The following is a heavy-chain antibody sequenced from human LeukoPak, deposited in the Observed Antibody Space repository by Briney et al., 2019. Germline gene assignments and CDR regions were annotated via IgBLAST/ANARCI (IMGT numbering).Heavy chain of an antibody. CDR2: ISSSSSYI. CDR1: GFTFSSYS. J-gene: IGHJ5*02. D-gene: IGHD2-8*01. Sequence: GGSLRLSCAASGFTFSSYSMNWVRQAPGKGLEWVSSISSSSSYIYYAGSVKGRFTISRDNAKNSLYLQMNSLRAEDTAVYYCARAGCTNGVCYRSNWFDPWGQGTLVTVSS. V-gene: IGHV3-21*01. CDR3: ARAGCTNGVCYRSNWFDP.